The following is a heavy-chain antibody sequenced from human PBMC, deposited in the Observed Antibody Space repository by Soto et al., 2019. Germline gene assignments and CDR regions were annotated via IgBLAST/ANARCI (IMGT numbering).Heavy chain of an antibody. Sequence: SETLSLTCTVSGGSISSSSYYWGWIRQPPGNGLEWIGSIYYSGSTYYNPSLKSRVTISVDTSKKQFSLKLSSVTAADTAVYYCARLLNGAVLGWFDPWGQGTLVTVSS. V-gene: IGHV4-39*01. J-gene: IGHJ5*02. CDR1: GGSISSSSYY. CDR2: IYYSGST. CDR3: ARLLNGAVLGWFDP. D-gene: IGHD2-8*01.